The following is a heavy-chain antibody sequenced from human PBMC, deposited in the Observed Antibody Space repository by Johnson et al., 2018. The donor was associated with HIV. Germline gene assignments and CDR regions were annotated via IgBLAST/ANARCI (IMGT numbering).Heavy chain of an antibody. V-gene: IGHV3-33*01. CDR3: ARASRSWYFAFDI. CDR2: LWYDGSNK. CDR1: GFTFSSYG. Sequence: QLVESGGGVVQPGRSLRLSCAASGFTFSSYGMHWVRQAPGKGLERVAVLWYDGSNKYYAGSVKGRFTISRDNAKNSLYMQMNSLSAEDTAVDYCARASRSWYFAFDIWGQGTMVTVSS. J-gene: IGHJ3*02. D-gene: IGHD6-13*01.